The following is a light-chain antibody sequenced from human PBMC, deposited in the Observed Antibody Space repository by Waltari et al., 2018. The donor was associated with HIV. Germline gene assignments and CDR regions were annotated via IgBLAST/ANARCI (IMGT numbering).Light chain of an antibody. CDR1: NSNIERNY. V-gene: IGLV1-47*01. CDR2: RNS. J-gene: IGLJ1*01. Sequence: QSVLTQPPSASATPGQRLTISCSGGNSNIERNYVYWYQQLPGTAPKVFIYRNSQRPSGVPDRSSGSKSGTSASLIISGLRSGDEADYYCASWDDSLNAFVFGTGTKVTVL. CDR3: ASWDDSLNAFV.